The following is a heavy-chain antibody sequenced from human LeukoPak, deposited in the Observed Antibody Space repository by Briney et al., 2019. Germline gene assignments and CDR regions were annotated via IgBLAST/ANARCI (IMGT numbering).Heavy chain of an antibody. CDR2: INPNSGGT. Sequence: ASVKVSCKASGYTFTGYYMHWVRQAPGQGLEWMGRINPNSGGTNYAQKFQGRVTMTRDTSISTAYMELSRLRSDDTAVYYCARSGYSYGYFLDYWGQGTLVTVSP. J-gene: IGHJ4*02. V-gene: IGHV1-2*06. D-gene: IGHD5-18*01. CDR3: ARSGYSYGYFLDY. CDR1: GYTFTGYY.